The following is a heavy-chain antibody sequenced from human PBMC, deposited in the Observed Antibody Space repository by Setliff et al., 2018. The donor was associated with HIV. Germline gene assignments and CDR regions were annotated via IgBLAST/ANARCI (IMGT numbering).Heavy chain of an antibody. CDR3: ARRVLTSSDYFDY. CDR1: GFSLGTTGMC. D-gene: IGHD3-3*01. J-gene: IGHJ4*02. Sequence: SGPTLVNPTQTLALTCTVSGFSLGTTGMCVSWIRQPPGKALEWLARIDWDDDTHYNASLKTRLTVSKDTSKNQVVLSLANMDPVDTATYYCARRVLTSSDYFDYWGQGALVTVSS. CDR2: IDWDDDT. V-gene: IGHV2-70*11.